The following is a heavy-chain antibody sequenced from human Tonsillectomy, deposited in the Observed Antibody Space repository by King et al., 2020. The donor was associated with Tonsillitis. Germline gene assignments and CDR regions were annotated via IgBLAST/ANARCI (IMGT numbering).Heavy chain of an antibody. CDR2: ISYDGSNK. Sequence: VQLVESGGGVVQPGRSLRLSCAASGFTFSSYAMHWVRQAPGKGLELVAVISYDGSNKYYADSVKGRFTISRDNSKNTLYLQMNSLRAEDTAVYYCAGGSALRFLEWLSSLYYGMDVWGQGTTVTVSS. CDR1: GFTFSSYA. CDR3: AGGSALRFLEWLSSLYYGMDV. V-gene: IGHV3-30-3*01. D-gene: IGHD3-3*01. J-gene: IGHJ6*02.